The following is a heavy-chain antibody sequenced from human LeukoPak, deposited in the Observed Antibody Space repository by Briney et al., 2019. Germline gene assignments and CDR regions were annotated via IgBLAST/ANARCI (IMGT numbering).Heavy chain of an antibody. V-gene: IGHV3-33*01. CDR1: GFTFSSYG. D-gene: IGHD7-27*01. Sequence: GGSLRLSCAASGFTFSSYGMHWVRQAPGKGLEWVAVIWYDGSNKIYAESVKGRFTISRDNSKNTLYLQMNSLRAEDTAVYYCARDRSWGSQCYFDYWGQGTLVTVSS. CDR2: IWYDGSNK. CDR3: ARDRSWGSQCYFDY. J-gene: IGHJ4*02.